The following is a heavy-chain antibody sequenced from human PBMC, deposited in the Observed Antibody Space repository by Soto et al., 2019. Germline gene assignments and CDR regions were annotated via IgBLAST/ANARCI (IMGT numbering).Heavy chain of an antibody. Sequence: GGSKRLSCTASGFPISDHFLHWVRPNTGKGLVWLSAISDSGGNTYYSDSVKGRFTISRDNSKNTLYLHMNSLRAEDTAVYYCAKRIAVAGTRGWDYFYYYGMDVWGQGTTVTVSS. CDR2: ISDSGGNT. J-gene: IGHJ6*02. CDR1: GFPISDHF. CDR3: AKRIAVAGTRGWDYFYYYGMDV. D-gene: IGHD6-19*01. V-gene: IGHV3-23*01.